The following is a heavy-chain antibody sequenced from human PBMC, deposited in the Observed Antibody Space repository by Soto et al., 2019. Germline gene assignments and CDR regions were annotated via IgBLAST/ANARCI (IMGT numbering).Heavy chain of an antibody. D-gene: IGHD2-2*01. V-gene: IGHV4-38-2*01. J-gene: IGHJ6*02. Sequence: SETLSLTCAVSGYVITNGYHWGWIRQPPGKELEWIGTISHSGDTYYNLSLKSRVTISIDTAKNHLSLILSSVTAADTATYYCTRIYCTTTSCFINGMDVWGQGTTVTVPS. CDR1: GYVITNGYH. CDR2: ISHSGDT. CDR3: TRIYCTTTSCFINGMDV.